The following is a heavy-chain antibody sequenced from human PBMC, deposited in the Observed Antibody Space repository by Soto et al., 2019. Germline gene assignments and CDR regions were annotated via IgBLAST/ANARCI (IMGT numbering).Heavy chain of an antibody. Sequence: ETLSLTCTVSVGSFSSGSYYWSWILQPPGKGLEWIGYIYYSGSTNYNPSLKSRVTISVDTSKNQFSLKLSSVTAADTAVYYCARDRRIAARDYYYYGMDVWGQGTTVTVSS. CDR1: VGSFSSGSYY. CDR3: ARDRRIAARDYYYYGMDV. J-gene: IGHJ6*02. V-gene: IGHV4-61*01. D-gene: IGHD6-6*01. CDR2: IYYSGST.